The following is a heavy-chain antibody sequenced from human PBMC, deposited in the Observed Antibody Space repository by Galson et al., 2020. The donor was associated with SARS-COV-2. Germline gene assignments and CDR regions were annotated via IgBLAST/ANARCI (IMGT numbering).Heavy chain of an antibody. D-gene: IGHD2-2*01. Sequence: GGSLRLSCAASGITFSSYAMSRVRQATGKGLEWVSAISGSGGSTYYADSVKGRFTISRDNSKNTLYLQMNSLRAEDTAVYYCAKDQSTYIVVVPAATNGWFDPWGQGTLVTVSS. CDR1: GITFSSYA. V-gene: IGHV3-23*01. J-gene: IGHJ5*02. CDR3: AKDQSTYIVVVPAATNGWFDP. CDR2: ISGSGGST.